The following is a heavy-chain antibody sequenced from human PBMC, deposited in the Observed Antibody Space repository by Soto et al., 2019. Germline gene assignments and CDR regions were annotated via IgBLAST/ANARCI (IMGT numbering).Heavy chain of an antibody. CDR1: GFTFSSYA. V-gene: IGHV3-23*01. CDR2: ISGSGGST. D-gene: IGHD2-15*01. CDR3: AKGGCSGGSCYHDY. Sequence: PGGSLRLSCAASGFTFSSYAMSWVRQAPGKGLEWVSAISGSGGSTYYADSVKGRFTISRDDSKNTLYLQMNSLRAEDTAVYYCAKGGCSGGSCYHDYWGQGTLVTVS. J-gene: IGHJ4*02.